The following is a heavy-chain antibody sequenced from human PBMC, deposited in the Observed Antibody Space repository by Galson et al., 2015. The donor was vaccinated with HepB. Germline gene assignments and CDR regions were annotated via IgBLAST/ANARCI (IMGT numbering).Heavy chain of an antibody. Sequence: SVKVSCKASGYTFTNYGISWVRQAPGQGLEWMGWISTYKGHTNYAQKLQGRVTMTTDTSTSTAYMELRSLRSDDTAVYYCARGTEYSGSPGFWGQGTLVTVSS. CDR1: GYTFTNYG. D-gene: IGHD1-26*01. V-gene: IGHV1-18*04. CDR2: ISTYKGHT. CDR3: ARGTEYSGSPGF. J-gene: IGHJ4*02.